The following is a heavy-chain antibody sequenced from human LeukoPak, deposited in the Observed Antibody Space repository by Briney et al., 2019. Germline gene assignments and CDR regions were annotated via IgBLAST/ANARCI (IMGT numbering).Heavy chain of an antibody. V-gene: IGHV4-59*08. Sequence: SETLSLTCTVSGGSISSYYWSWIRQPPGKGLEWIGYIYYSGSTNYNPSLKSRVTISVDTSKNQFSLKLSSVTAADTAVYYCARQVPGVAPDWGQGTLVTVSS. CDR3: ARQVPGVAPD. J-gene: IGHJ4*02. CDR1: GGSISSYY. D-gene: IGHD2-15*01. CDR2: IYYSGST.